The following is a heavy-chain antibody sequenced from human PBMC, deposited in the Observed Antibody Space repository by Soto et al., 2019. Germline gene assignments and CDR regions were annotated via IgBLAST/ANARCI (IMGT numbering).Heavy chain of an antibody. CDR1: GFTFSDHY. J-gene: IGHJ4*02. D-gene: IGHD1-26*01. Sequence: EVQLVESGGGLVQPGGSLRLSCAASGFTFSDHYMDWVRQAPGKGLEWVGRSRDKANSYTTEYAASVKGRFTISRDGSRNSLYLQMNSLTTEDTAVYYCARESGSNSNFDYWGQGTLVTVSS. V-gene: IGHV3-72*01. CDR3: ARESGSNSNFDY. CDR2: SRDKANSYTT.